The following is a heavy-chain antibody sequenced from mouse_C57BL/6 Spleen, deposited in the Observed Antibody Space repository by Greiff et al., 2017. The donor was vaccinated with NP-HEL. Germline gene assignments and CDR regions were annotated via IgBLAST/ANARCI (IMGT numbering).Heavy chain of an antibody. D-gene: IGHD2-3*01. Sequence: QVQLQQPGAELVKPGASVKLSCKASGYTFTSYWMQWVKQRPGQGLEWIGEIDPSDSYTNYNQKFKGKATLTVDTSSSTAYMQLSSLTSEDSAVYYCASTFYDDYFDYWGQGTTLTVSS. CDR2: IDPSDSYT. CDR3: ASTFYDDYFDY. CDR1: GYTFTSYW. J-gene: IGHJ2*01. V-gene: IGHV1-50*01.